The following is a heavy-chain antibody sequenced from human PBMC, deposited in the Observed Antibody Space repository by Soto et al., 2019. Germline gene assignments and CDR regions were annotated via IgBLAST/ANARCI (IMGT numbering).Heavy chain of an antibody. J-gene: IGHJ4*02. CDR2: ISYDGSNK. V-gene: IGHV3-30*18. Sequence: GGSLRLSCAASGFTFSSYGMHWVRQAPGKGLEWVAVISYDGSNKYYADSVKGRFTISRDNSKNTLYLQMNSLRAEDTAVYYCANSHPAAGFRYGFDYWGQGTLVTVSS. CDR1: GFTFSSYG. D-gene: IGHD6-19*01. CDR3: ANSHPAAGFRYGFDY.